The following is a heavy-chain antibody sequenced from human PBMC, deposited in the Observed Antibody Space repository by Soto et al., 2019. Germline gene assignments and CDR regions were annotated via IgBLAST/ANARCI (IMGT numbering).Heavy chain of an antibody. CDR1: GYTFSNYG. D-gene: IGHD3-10*01. V-gene: IGHV1-18*01. J-gene: IGHJ6*02. CDR3: SRFIMVRVWFDPNYYHGMDV. Sequence: QVQLVQSGAEVKKPGASVTVSCKTSGYTFSNYGITWVRQAPGQGLEWMGWISGYNGNTNYAQTVQGRVTMTTDTSTGTVYMELRSLKSDDTAIYYCSRFIMVRVWFDPNYYHGMDVWGPGTTVTVSS. CDR2: ISGYNGNT.